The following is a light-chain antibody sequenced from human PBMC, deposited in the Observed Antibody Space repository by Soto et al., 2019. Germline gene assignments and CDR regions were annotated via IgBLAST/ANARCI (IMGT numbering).Light chain of an antibody. V-gene: IGKV2-28*01. Sequence: DIVITQSPLSLPVTPGDPASIACRSIRSLLHSNGYNYLDWYLQKPGQSPQLLIYLGSNRASGVPDRFSGSGSGTDFTLKISRVEAEDVGVYYCMQPLQSWTFGQGTKVDIK. CDR2: LGS. J-gene: IGKJ1*01. CDR3: MQPLQSWT. CDR1: RSLLHSNGYNY.